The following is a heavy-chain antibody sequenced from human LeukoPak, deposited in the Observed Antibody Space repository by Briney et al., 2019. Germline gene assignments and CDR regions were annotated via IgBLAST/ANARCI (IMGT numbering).Heavy chain of an antibody. J-gene: IGHJ4*02. CDR1: GGSFSGYY. CDR2: INHSGST. V-gene: IGHV4-34*01. Sequence: SETLSLTCAVYGGSFSGYYWSWIRQPPGKGLEWIGEINHSGSTNYNPSLKSRVTISVDTSKNQFSLKLSSVTAADTAAYYCARGRSVYGYWGQGTLVTVSS. CDR3: ARGRSVYGY. D-gene: IGHD5/OR15-5a*01.